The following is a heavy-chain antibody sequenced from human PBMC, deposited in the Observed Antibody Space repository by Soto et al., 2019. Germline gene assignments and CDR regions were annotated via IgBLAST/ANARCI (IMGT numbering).Heavy chain of an antibody. J-gene: IGHJ6*02. CDR3: AREGPSPYYYSGMDV. CDR2: ISGYNGKT. Sequence: QVQLVQSGAEVKKPGASVKVSCKSSGYTVSMSGISWVRQAPGQGLEWMGWISGYNGKTNYEQKFQDRVTMITDPSTNMAYMELRSLRSDDTAVYYCAREGPSPYYYSGMDVWGQGTTVTVSS. CDR1: GYTVSMSG. V-gene: IGHV1-18*01.